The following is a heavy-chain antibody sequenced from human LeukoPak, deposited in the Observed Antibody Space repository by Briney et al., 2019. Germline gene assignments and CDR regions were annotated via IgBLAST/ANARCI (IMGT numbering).Heavy chain of an antibody. J-gene: IGHJ4*02. CDR1: GGPIGTYY. CDR2: IYYTGST. Sequence: PSETLSLTCTVSGGPIGTYYWSWIRQPPGKGLEWIGYIYYTGSTNYNPSLKSRVTISVDTSKNQLSLRLTSVTAADTAVYYCARHSFNYESGKYYSPVDYWGQGTLVTVSS. V-gene: IGHV4-59*08. D-gene: IGHD3-10*01. CDR3: ARHSFNYESGKYYSPVDY.